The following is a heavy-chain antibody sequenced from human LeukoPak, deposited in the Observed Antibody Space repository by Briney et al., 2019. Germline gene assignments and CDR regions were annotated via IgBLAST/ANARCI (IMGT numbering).Heavy chain of an antibody. CDR2: IYYSGST. Sequence: SETLSLTCTVSGGSISSYYWGWIRQPPGKGLEWIGYIYYSGSTNYNPSLKSRVTISVDTSKNQFSLKLSSVTAADTAVYYCARGLPVAGEFDYWGQGTLVTVSS. CDR3: ARGLPVAGEFDY. J-gene: IGHJ4*02. CDR1: GGSISSYY. V-gene: IGHV4-59*01. D-gene: IGHD6-19*01.